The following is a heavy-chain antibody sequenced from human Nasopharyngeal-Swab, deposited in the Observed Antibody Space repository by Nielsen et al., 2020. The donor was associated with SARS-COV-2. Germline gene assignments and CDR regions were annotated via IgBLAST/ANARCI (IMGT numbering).Heavy chain of an antibody. J-gene: IGHJ6*02. CDR3: AREGGYCSGGSCPYYGMDV. V-gene: IGHV3-20*01. Sequence: GGSVRRDCAGSGFSFDDYGMSWVRQAPGKGLEWVSGIYWNGGSTGYADSVKGRFTISRENAKNCLYLQMNSLRAEDTALYHCAREGGYCSGGSCPYYGMDVWGQGTTVTVSS. CDR2: IYWNGGST. D-gene: IGHD2-15*01. CDR1: GFSFDDYG.